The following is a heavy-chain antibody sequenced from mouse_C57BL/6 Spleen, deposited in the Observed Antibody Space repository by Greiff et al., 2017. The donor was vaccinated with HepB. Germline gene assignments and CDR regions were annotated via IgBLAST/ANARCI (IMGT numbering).Heavy chain of an antibody. Sequence: QVQLKESGAELARPGASVKLSCKASGYTFTSYGISWVKQRTGQGLEWIGEIYPRSGNTYYNEKFKGKATLTADKSSSTAYMELRSLTSEDSAVYFCARFNLGDAMDYWGQGTSVTVSS. V-gene: IGHV1-81*01. J-gene: IGHJ4*01. CDR2: IYPRSGNT. D-gene: IGHD4-1*01. CDR3: ARFNLGDAMDY. CDR1: GYTFTSYG.